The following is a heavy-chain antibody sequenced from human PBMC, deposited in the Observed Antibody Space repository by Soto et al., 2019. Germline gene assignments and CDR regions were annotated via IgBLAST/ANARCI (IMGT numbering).Heavy chain of an antibody. CDR3: ARVGGYDHQPGPWFDP. CDR2: INAGNGNT. Sequence: ASVKVSCKASGYTFTSYAMHWVRQAPGQRLEWMGWINAGNGNTKYSQKFQGRVTITRDTSASTAYMELSSLRSEDTAVYYCARVGGYDHQPGPWFDPWGQGTLVTVSS. D-gene: IGHD3-16*01. V-gene: IGHV1-3*01. CDR1: GYTFTSYA. J-gene: IGHJ5*02.